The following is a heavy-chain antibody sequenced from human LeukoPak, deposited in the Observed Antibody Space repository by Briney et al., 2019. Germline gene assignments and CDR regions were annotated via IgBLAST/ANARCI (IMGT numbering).Heavy chain of an antibody. Sequence: GGSLRLSCAASGFTFSSYWMHWVRQASGKGLVWVSRVTSDGSSTTYADSVKGRFTISRDNAKNTLYLQMNSLRVEDTAVYYCAREEGGYIYGPNCFDPWGQGTMVTVSS. J-gene: IGHJ5*02. CDR1: GFTFSSYW. V-gene: IGHV3-74*01. CDR3: AREEGGYIYGPNCFDP. CDR2: VTSDGSST. D-gene: IGHD5-18*01.